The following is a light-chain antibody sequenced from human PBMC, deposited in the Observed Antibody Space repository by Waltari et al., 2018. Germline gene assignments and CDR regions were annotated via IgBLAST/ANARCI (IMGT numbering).Light chain of an antibody. CDR1: QGIRNY. J-gene: IGKJ4*01. CDR2: AAY. Sequence: DIQMTQSPSSLSASVGDRVTITCRASQGIRNYLSWYQQKPGKAPKRLIYAAYSVESGVPSRFSGSGSGTEFTLTISSLQSEDFAAYYCLQYNSKPLTFGGGTKVEIK. V-gene: IGKV1-17*01. CDR3: LQYNSKPLT.